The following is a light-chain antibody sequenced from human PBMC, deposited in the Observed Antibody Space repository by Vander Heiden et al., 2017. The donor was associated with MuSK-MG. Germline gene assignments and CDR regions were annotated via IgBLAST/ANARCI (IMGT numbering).Light chain of an antibody. CDR3: QLDNTLPPYT. CDR1: QSVTSS. Sequence: ETVMPQSPGTLAVSPGERAILSCRASQSVTSSIAWYQQKPGQAPRLLIFAASTRATGIPARFSGSGYGTEFTLTISRRQSEDSTVYYCQLDNTLPPYTLGQGTRLEMK. J-gene: IGKJ2*01. CDR2: AAS. V-gene: IGKV3-15*01.